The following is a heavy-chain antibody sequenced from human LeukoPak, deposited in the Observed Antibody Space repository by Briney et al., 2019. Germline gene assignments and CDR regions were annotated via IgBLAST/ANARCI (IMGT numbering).Heavy chain of an antibody. CDR2: MYYSGST. J-gene: IGHJ5*02. D-gene: IGHD3-22*01. Sequence: SETLSLTCTVSGGSISSGDYYWSWIRQPPGKGLEWIAYMYYSGSTYYNPTLKSRVTMSADTSKNQFSLKLSSVTAADTAVYYCARPYYYDSRIDPWGQGTLVTVSS. CDR3: ARPYYYDSRIDP. V-gene: IGHV4-30-4*01. CDR1: GGSISSGDYY.